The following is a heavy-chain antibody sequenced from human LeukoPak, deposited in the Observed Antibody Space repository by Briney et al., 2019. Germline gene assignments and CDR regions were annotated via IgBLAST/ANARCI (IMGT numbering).Heavy chain of an antibody. V-gene: IGHV1-18*01. CDR2: ISAYNGNT. CDR3: ARDTCSSTSCYTPNWFDP. J-gene: IGHJ5*02. CDR1: GYTFSTYG. Sequence: GASVKVSCKASGYTFSTYGVSWVRQAPGQGLEWMGWISAYNGNTNYAQKLQGRVTMTTDTSTSTVYMELRSLRSDDTAVYYCARDTCSSTSCYTPNWFDPWGQGTLVTVSS. D-gene: IGHD2-2*02.